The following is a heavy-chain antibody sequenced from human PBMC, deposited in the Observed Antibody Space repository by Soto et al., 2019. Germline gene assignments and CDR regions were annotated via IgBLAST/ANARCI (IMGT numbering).Heavy chain of an antibody. CDR1: GFTFSSYG. CDR3: ARESTDDYGDYVIDY. J-gene: IGHJ4*02. CDR2: IWYDGSNK. D-gene: IGHD4-17*01. V-gene: IGHV3-33*01. Sequence: GGSLRLSCAASGFTFSSYGMHWVRQAPGKGLEWVAVIWYDGSNKYYADSVKGRFTISRDNSKNTLYLQMNSLGAEDTAVYYCARESTDDYGDYVIDYWGQGTLVTVSS.